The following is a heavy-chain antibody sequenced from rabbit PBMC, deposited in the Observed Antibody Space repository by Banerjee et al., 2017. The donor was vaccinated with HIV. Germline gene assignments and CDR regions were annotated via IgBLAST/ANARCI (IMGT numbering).Heavy chain of an antibody. CDR3: ARDNFYYVYGYAGYAYATYFNL. V-gene: IGHV1S7*01. Sequence: QLKESGGGLVQPGGSLKLSCKASGFDFSSYYMNWVRQAPGKGLEWIGYIDPVFDTTYYASWVNGRFTISSHNAQNTLYLQLNSLTAADTATYFCARDNFYYVYGYAGYAYATYFNLWGPGTLVTVS. CDR1: GFDFSSYY. CDR2: IDPVFDTT. J-gene: IGHJ4*01. D-gene: IGHD6-1*01.